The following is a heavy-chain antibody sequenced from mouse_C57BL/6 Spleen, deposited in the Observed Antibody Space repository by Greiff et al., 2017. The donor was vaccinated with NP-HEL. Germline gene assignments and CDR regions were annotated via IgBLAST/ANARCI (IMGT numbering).Heavy chain of an antibody. Sequence: EVHLVESGEGLVKPGGSLKLSCAASGFTFSSYAMSWVRQTPEKRLEWVAYISSGGDYFYYADTVKGRFTISRDNARNTLYLQMSSLKSEDTAMYYCTRDRGWLLSDYWGQGTTLTVSS. D-gene: IGHD2-3*01. J-gene: IGHJ2*01. CDR2: ISSGGDYF. CDR1: GFTFSSYA. CDR3: TRDRGWLLSDY. V-gene: IGHV5-9-1*02.